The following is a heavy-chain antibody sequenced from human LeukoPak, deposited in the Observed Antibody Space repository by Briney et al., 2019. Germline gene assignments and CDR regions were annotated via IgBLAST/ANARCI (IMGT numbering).Heavy chain of an antibody. Sequence: GGSLRLSCAASGFTFSTYPVIWVRQAPGKGLEWVSAISDTGNTYHADSVKGRFTISRDSSKNTLFLQMNRLRPEDAAVYYCAKAPVTTCRGAFCYPFDYWGLGTLVTVSS. CDR2: ISDTGNT. J-gene: IGHJ4*02. V-gene: IGHV3-23*01. D-gene: IGHD2-15*01. CDR1: GFTFSTYP. CDR3: AKAPVTTCRGAFCYPFDY.